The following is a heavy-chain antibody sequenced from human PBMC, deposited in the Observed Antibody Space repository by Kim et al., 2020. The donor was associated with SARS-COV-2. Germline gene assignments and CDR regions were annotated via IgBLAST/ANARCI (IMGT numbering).Heavy chain of an antibody. J-gene: IGHJ4*02. V-gene: IGHV3-23*01. CDR2: ISSGT. CDR3: AKEVCGSNSCYYFDY. D-gene: IGHD2-2*01. CDR1: GFTLTNYG. Sequence: GGSLRLSCAASGFTLTNYGVSWVRQAPGKGLEWVSAISSGTYYADSAKGRFTISRDNSKNTVFLQMNSLRAEDTAAYYCAKEVCGSNSCYYFDYWGQGTLVTVAS.